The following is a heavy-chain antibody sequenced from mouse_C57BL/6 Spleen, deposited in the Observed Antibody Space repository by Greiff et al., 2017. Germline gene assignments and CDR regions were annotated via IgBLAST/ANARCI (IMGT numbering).Heavy chain of an antibody. CDR2: ISYDGSN. CDR3: ARASNWDGAMDY. J-gene: IGHJ4*01. Sequence: EVKLMESGPGLVKPSQSLSLTCSVTGYSITSGYYWNWIRQFPGNKLEWMGYISYDGSNNYNPSLKNRISITRDTSKNQFFLKLNSVTTEDTATXYCARASNWDGAMDYWGQGTSVTVSS. D-gene: IGHD4-1*01. V-gene: IGHV3-6*01. CDR1: GYSITSGYY.